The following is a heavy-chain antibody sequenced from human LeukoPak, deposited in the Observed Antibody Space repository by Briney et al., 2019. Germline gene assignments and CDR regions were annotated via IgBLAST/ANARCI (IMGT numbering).Heavy chain of an antibody. CDR1: GGTFSSYA. CDR2: IIPILGIA. Sequence: SVKVSCRASGGTFSSYAISWVRQAPGQGLEWMGRIIPILGIANYAQKFQGRVTITADKSTSTAYMELSSLRSEDTAVYYCARTRYGDYVFDYWGQGTLVTVSS. J-gene: IGHJ4*02. D-gene: IGHD4-17*01. V-gene: IGHV1-69*04. CDR3: ARTRYGDYVFDY.